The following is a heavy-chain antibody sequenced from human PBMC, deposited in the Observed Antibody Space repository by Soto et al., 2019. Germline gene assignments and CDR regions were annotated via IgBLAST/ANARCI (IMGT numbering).Heavy chain of an antibody. V-gene: IGHV4-59*01. CDR2: IYYSGST. CDR3: ARRRGCSSTSCYAFDY. Sequence: QVQLQESGPGLVKPSETRSFTCTVSGGSISSYYWSWIRQPPGKGLEWIGYIYYSGSTNYNPSLKSRVTISVDTSKNQFSLKLSSVTAADTAVYYCARRRGCSSTSCYAFDYWGQGTLVTVSS. J-gene: IGHJ4*02. D-gene: IGHD2-2*01. CDR1: GGSISSYY.